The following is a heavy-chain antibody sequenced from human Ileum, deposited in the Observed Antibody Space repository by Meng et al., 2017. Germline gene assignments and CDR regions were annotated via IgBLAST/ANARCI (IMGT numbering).Heavy chain of an antibody. J-gene: IGHJ4*02. Sequence: VHSKQGGVACLMLYAACPPTGAFFGGSYNDYYWSWARQSPGKGLEWIVQIHHSGRTNYKSSLERRVTISVDTSKSQFSLKLTSVTAADTAMYYCVRGPARETHDFDYWGQGARVTVAS. D-gene: IGHD1-26*01. V-gene: IGHV4-34*01. CDR2: IHHSGRT. CDR1: GGSYNDYY. CDR3: VRGPARETHDFDY.